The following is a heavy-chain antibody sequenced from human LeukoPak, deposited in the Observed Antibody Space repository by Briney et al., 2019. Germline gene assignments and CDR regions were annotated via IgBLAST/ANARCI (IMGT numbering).Heavy chain of an antibody. CDR3: ARGWGGGSWNAAFDI. Sequence: GGSLRLSCAASGFSFSFYWMSWVRQAPGKGLEWVANIKQEGSEKYYVDSVKGRFTISRDNAKNSLYLQMNSLRAEDTALYYCARGWGGGSWNAAFDIWGQGTIVTVS. D-gene: IGHD1-1*01. V-gene: IGHV3-7*01. CDR2: IKQEGSEK. J-gene: IGHJ3*02. CDR1: GFSFSFYW.